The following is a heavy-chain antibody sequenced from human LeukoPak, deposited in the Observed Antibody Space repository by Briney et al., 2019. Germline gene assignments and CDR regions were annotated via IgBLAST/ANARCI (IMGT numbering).Heavy chain of an antibody. CDR2: INHSGST. V-gene: IGHV4-34*01. J-gene: IGHJ4*02. CDR1: GGSFSGYY. Sequence: PSETLSLTCAVYGGSFSGYYWSWIRQPLGRGLEWIGEINHSGSTNYNPSLKSRVTISVDTSKNQFSLKLSSVTAADTAVYYCARGKLWFGELFTYFDYWGQGTLVTVSS. CDR3: ARGKLWFGELFTYFDY. D-gene: IGHD3-10*01.